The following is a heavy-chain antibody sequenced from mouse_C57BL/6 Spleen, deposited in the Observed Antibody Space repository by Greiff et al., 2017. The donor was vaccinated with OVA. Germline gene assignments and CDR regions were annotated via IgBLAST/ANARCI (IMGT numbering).Heavy chain of an antibody. CDR3: ARGLLDY. CDR2: ISDGGSYT. Sequence: EVKLMESGGGLVKPGGSLKLSCAASGFTFSSYAMSWVRQTPEKRLEWVATISDGGSYTYYPDNVKGRFTISRDNAKNNLYLQMSHLKSEDTAMYYSARGLLDYWGQGTTLTVSS. J-gene: IGHJ2*01. CDR1: GFTFSSYA. V-gene: IGHV5-4*03.